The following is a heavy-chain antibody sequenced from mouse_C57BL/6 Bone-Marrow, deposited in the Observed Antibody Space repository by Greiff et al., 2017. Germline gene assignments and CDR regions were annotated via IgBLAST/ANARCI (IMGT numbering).Heavy chain of an antibody. Sequence: QVQLQQPGAELVRPGSSVKLSCKASGYTFTSYWMHWVKQRPIQGLEWIGNIYPSDSETHYNQKFKDKATLTADKSSSTAYMQLSSLTSEDSAVYYGARPPGTSFDYWGQGTTLTVSS. D-gene: IGHD4-1*01. J-gene: IGHJ2*01. V-gene: IGHV1-52*01. CDR3: ARPPGTSFDY. CDR2: IYPSDSET. CDR1: GYTFTSYW.